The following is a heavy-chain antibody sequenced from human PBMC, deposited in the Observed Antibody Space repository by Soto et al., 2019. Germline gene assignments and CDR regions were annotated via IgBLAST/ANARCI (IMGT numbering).Heavy chain of an antibody. D-gene: IGHD4-4*01. V-gene: IGHV5-51*01. CDR3: ARHRRGATVTYSQLCDY. J-gene: IGHJ4*02. CDR2: IYPGDSDT. Sequence: GESLKISCKGSGYSFTSYWIGWVRQMPGKGLEWMGIIYPGDSDTRYSPSFQGQVTISADKSISTAYLRWSSLKASDTAMYYCARHRRGATVTYSQLCDYWGQGTLVTVSS. CDR1: GYSFTSYW.